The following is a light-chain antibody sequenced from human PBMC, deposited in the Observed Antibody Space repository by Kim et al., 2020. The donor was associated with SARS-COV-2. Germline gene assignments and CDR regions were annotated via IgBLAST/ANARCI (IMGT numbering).Light chain of an antibody. V-gene: IGKV3-11*01. CDR2: DAS. Sequence: SPGERATLSLRASQGVSSYLGWYQQKPGQAPRLLIYDASNRATRIPARFSGSGSETDFTLTISSLEPEDFAVYSCQQRNTWLSFCQATRLEIK. J-gene: IGKJ5*01. CDR3: QQRNTWLS. CDR1: QGVSSY.